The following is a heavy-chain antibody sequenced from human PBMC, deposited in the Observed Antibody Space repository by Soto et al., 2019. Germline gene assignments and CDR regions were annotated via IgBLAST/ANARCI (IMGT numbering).Heavy chain of an antibody. CDR2: ISGGGDTT. Sequence: PGGSLRLSCAASGFTFSSYGISWIRLSPGKGLEWVSVISGGGDTTYYTPSVKGRFTISRDDFRNTLYLQMNSLRTEDTAIYYCAKLRDFVVLPAGILDYWGPGTLVPVSS. CDR1: GFTFSSYG. J-gene: IGHJ4*02. CDR3: AKLRDFVVLPAGILDY. D-gene: IGHD2-8*01. V-gene: IGHV3-23*01.